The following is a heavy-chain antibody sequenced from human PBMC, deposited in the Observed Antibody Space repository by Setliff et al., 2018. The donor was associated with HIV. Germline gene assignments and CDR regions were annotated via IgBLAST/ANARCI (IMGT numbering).Heavy chain of an antibody. CDR1: GFPFSSHG. Sequence: PGESLKISCVPSGFPFSSHGMHWVRQAAGKGLEWIAFIQYDGNTKEYAESVRGRFTISRGNSKNTLFLQMNSLTVDDTAVYYCLTDERPGSGWGGSCGHGTLVTVSS. CDR3: LTDERPGSGWGGS. J-gene: IGHJ5*01. CDR2: IQYDGNTK. V-gene: IGHV3-30*02. D-gene: IGHD6-19*01.